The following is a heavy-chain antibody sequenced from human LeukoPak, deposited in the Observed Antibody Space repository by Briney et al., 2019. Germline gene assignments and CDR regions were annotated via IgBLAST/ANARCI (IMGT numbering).Heavy chain of an antibody. J-gene: IGHJ5*02. Sequence: GGSLRLSCAASGFTFSSYGMSWVRQAPGKGLEWVSAISGSGGSTYYADSVKGRFTISRDNSKNTLYLQMNSLRAEDTAVYYCVALTMVRGVIGPWGQGTLVTVSS. CDR1: GFTFSSYG. D-gene: IGHD3-10*01. V-gene: IGHV3-23*01. CDR2: ISGSGGST. CDR3: VALTMVRGVIGP.